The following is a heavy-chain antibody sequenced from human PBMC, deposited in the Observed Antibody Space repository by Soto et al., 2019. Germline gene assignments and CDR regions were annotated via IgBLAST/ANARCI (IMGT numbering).Heavy chain of an antibody. Sequence: EVQLVESGGGLVKPGGSLRLSCAASGFTFSSYSMNWVRQAPGQGLEWVSSISSSSSYIYYADSVKGRFTISRDNAKNSLYLQRTSLRAEETAGYYCARGLPYYYDSSGETDRFDYWGQGTLVTVSS. V-gene: IGHV3-21*01. CDR3: ARGLPYYYDSSGETDRFDY. J-gene: IGHJ4*02. CDR2: ISSSSSYI. D-gene: IGHD3-22*01. CDR1: GFTFSSYS.